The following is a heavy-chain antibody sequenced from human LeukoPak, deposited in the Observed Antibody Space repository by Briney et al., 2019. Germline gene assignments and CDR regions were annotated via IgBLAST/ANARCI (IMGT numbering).Heavy chain of an antibody. J-gene: IGHJ6*02. D-gene: IGHD3-9*01. CDR2: MNPNSGNT. Sequence: ASGKVSCKASGYTFTSYDINWVRQATGQGLEWMGWMNPNSGNTGYAQKFQGRVTMTRNTSISTAYMELSSLRSEDTAVYYCARGTYYDILTGYYYGMDVWGQGTTVTVSS. V-gene: IGHV1-8*01. CDR3: ARGTYYDILTGYYYGMDV. CDR1: GYTFTSYD.